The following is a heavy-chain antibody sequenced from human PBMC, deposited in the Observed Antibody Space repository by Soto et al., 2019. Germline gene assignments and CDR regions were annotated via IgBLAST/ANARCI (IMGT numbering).Heavy chain of an antibody. J-gene: IGHJ3*02. Sequence: GSLRLGSAACGLTVYIYSMDGFRQAPGKGLEWVSSISSSSSYIYYADSVKGRFTISRDNAKNSLYLQMNSLRAEDTAVYYCARPAAGAFDIWGQGTMVTVSS. V-gene: IGHV3-21*01. CDR1: GLTVYIYS. CDR2: ISSSSSYI. D-gene: IGHD3-10*01. CDR3: ARPAAGAFDI.